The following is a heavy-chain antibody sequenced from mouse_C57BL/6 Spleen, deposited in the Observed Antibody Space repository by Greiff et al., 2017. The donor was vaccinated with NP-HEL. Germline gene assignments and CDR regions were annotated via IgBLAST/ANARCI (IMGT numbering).Heavy chain of an antibody. J-gene: IGHJ3*01. V-gene: IGHV1-81*01. D-gene: IGHD1-1*01. CDR3: ARGGYGSSPWFAY. Sequence: QVQLKQSGAELARPGASVKLSCKASGYTFTSYGISWVKQRTGQGLEWIGEIYPRSGSTYYNEKFKGKATLTADKSSSTAYMELSSLTSEDSAVFLGARGGYGSSPWFAYWGQGTLVTVSA. CDR2: IYPRSGST. CDR1: GYTFTSYG.